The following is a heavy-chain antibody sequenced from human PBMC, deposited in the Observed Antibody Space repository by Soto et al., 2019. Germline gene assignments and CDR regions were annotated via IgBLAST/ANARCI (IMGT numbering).Heavy chain of an antibody. CDR3: ARARGWNIVIIPAASDY. Sequence: EVQLVESGGGLVQPGGSLRLSCAASGFTFSTYWMSWVRQAPGKGLEWVANINQDGSEKYYVDSVKGRFTISRDNAKNSLYLQMTSLRVDDTAVYYCARARGWNIVIIPAASDYWGQGTLVTVSS. D-gene: IGHD2-2*01. CDR2: INQDGSEK. CDR1: GFTFSTYW. J-gene: IGHJ4*02. V-gene: IGHV3-7*01.